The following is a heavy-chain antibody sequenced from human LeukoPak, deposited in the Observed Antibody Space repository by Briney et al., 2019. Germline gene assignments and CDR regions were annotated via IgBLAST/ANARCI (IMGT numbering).Heavy chain of an antibody. CDR3: ARDRVYSSGWPPEYMDV. Sequence: SQTLSLTCAVSGDSVSSNSAAWNWIRQSPSRGLEWLGRTYYRSKWYNDYAVSVKSRITINPDTSKNQFSLRLNSVTPEDTAVYYCARDRVYSSGWPPEYMDVWGKGTTVTVSS. CDR1: GDSVSSNSAA. CDR2: TYYRSKWYN. J-gene: IGHJ6*03. V-gene: IGHV6-1*01. D-gene: IGHD6-19*01.